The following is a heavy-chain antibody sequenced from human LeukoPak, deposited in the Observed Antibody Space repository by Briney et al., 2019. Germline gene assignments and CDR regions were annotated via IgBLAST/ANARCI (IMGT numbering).Heavy chain of an antibody. Sequence: GGSLRLSCAASGFTFSSYSMNWVRQAPGKGLEWVSYISSSSSTIYYADSVKGRFTISRDNAKNSLYLQMNSLRAEDTTVYYCASTWGHYYDSSGYYALSFDYWGQGTLVTVSS. J-gene: IGHJ4*02. D-gene: IGHD3-22*01. CDR1: GFTFSSYS. CDR2: ISSSSSTI. CDR3: ASTWGHYYDSSGYYALSFDY. V-gene: IGHV3-48*01.